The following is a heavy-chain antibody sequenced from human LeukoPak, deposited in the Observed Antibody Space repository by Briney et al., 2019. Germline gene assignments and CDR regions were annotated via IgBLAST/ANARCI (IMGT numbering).Heavy chain of an antibody. D-gene: IGHD3-22*01. Sequence: GGSLRLSCAASGFTFSGSAMHWVRQASGKGLEWVGRIRSKANSYATAYAASVKGRFTISRDDSKNTAYLQMNSLKTEDTAVYYCTRRYYYDSSGYQPGDALDIWGQGTMVTVSS. CDR1: GFTFSGSA. J-gene: IGHJ3*02. CDR3: TRRYYYDSSGYQPGDALDI. CDR2: IRSKANSYAT. V-gene: IGHV3-73*01.